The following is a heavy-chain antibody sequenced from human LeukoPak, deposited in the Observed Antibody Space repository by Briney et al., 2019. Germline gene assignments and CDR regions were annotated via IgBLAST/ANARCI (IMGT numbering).Heavy chain of an antibody. V-gene: IGHV4-31*03. CDR1: GASFNTGDYY. Sequence: PSETLSLTCIVSGASFNTGDYYWNWIRQRPGKGLEWIGYIYNSGSTYYNPSLKSRVTISVDTSKNHFSLRLTSVTAADSVVYYCARGAPPDSWGQGTLVTVSS. CDR3: ARGAPPDS. J-gene: IGHJ4*02. CDR2: IYNSGST.